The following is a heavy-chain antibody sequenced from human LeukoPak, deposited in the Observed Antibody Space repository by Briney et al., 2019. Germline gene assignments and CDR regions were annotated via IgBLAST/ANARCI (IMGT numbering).Heavy chain of an antibody. CDR2: IRTSGSTI. D-gene: IGHD4-17*01. V-gene: IGHV3-48*03. J-gene: IGHJ4*02. CDR1: GFTLSGYE. CDR3: AIMTTVTYIDY. Sequence: GGSLRLSCAASGFTLSGYEMNWVRQAPGKGLEWVSYIRTSGSTIYYADSVKGRFTISRDNAKNSLYLQMNSLRAEDTAVYYCAIMTTVTYIDYWGQGTLVTVSS.